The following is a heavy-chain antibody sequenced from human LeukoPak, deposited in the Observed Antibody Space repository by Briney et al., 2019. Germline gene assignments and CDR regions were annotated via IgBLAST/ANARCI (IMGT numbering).Heavy chain of an antibody. J-gene: IGHJ4*02. CDR3: ARGEEHGSGTVHFDY. Sequence: SGTLSLTCAVSGDSISNSHWWSWVRQPPRKGLEWIGEIYHGGSTNFNPSLKSRVTISVDRSNNQFSLRLTSVTAADMAVYYCARGEEHGSGTVHFDYWGQGTLVTVSS. CDR2: IYHGGST. V-gene: IGHV4-4*02. D-gene: IGHD3-10*01. CDR1: GDSISNSHW.